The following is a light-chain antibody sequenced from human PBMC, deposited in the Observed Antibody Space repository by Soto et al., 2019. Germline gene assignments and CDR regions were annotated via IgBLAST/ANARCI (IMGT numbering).Light chain of an antibody. J-gene: IGKJ1*01. V-gene: IGKV1-39*01. CDR3: QQSYSTLMWT. CDR1: QTISNS. Sequence: DIQMTQSPSSLSASVGDRVTITCRASQTISNSLNWYQQKPGKAPERLIYASSSLQPGVPSRFSGSGSGTEFSLTISSLQPADFASYYCQQSYSTLMWTFGQGTKVEIK. CDR2: ASS.